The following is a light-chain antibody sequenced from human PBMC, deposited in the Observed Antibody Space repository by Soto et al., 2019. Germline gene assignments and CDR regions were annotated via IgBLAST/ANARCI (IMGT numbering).Light chain of an antibody. CDR1: QGINNY. CDR2: AAS. V-gene: IGKV1-27*01. Sequence: DIQMTQSPSSLSASVGDRVTITCRASQGINNYLAWYQQKPGQVPNLLIYAASILQSGIPSRFSGSGSGTDFTLTITGLQPEDVATYYCQNYNSAPWTFGQGTKVEIK. CDR3: QNYNSAPWT. J-gene: IGKJ1*01.